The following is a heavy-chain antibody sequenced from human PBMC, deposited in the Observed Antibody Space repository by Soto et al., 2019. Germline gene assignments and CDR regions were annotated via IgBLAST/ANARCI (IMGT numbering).Heavy chain of an antibody. CDR1: GFTVDNNY. V-gene: IGHV3-53*01. J-gene: IGHJ4*02. CDR3: ARVRKNTAVVKDFDY. Sequence: GGSLRLSCAASGFTVDNNYMSWVRQAPGKGQEWVSVVYSSGTTYYADSVKGRFTISRDTSKNTLYLQMNSLRVEDTAVYYCARVRKNTAVVKDFDYWGQETLVTVSS. CDR2: VYSSGTT. D-gene: IGHD5-18*01.